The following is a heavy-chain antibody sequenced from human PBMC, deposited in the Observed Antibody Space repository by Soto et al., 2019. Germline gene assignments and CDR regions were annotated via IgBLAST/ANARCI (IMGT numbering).Heavy chain of an antibody. J-gene: IGHJ3*01. Sequence: QVQLVQSGAEVKTPGASVKVSCHASGYTFTDYGLNWVRQAPGQGIGWMAWISTYNGKTHHAPDVHGRLTMTTDTSTTTAYMELTSLRSDDTAVYDCARGGGNYGPGAFDVWGQGTMVTVSS. CDR3: ARGGGNYGPGAFDV. D-gene: IGHD3-16*01. CDR1: GYTFTDYG. CDR2: ISTYNGKT. V-gene: IGHV1-18*04.